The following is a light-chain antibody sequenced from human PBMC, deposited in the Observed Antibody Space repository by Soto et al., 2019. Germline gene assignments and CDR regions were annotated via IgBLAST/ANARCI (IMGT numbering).Light chain of an antibody. CDR1: ESISNW. CDR2: DAS. V-gene: IGKV1-5*01. CDR3: QQYKSYSYT. J-gene: IGKJ2*01. Sequence: DTQMTHSPSILSASVGDRVAITCRASESISNWLAWYQQKPGKAPKVLIYDASRLQSGVPERFSGSGSGTEFTLTISSLQADDIATYYCQQYKSYSYTLGQGTNLEI.